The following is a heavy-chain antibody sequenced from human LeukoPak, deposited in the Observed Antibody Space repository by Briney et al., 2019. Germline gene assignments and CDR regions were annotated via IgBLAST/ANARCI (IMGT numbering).Heavy chain of an antibody. CDR3: ARSVATVSDDILTGYYRFDP. J-gene: IGHJ5*02. D-gene: IGHD3-9*01. V-gene: IGHV4-34*01. CDR2: INHSGST. CDR1: GGSFSGYY. Sequence: SETLSLTCAVYGGSFSGYYWSWIRQPPGKGLEWIGEINHSGSTNYNPSLKSRVTISVDTSKNQSSLKLSSVTAADTAVYYCARSVATVSDDILTGYYRFDPWGQGTLVTVSS.